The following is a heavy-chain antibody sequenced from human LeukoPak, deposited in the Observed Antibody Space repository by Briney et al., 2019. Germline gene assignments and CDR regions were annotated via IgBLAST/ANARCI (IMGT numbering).Heavy chain of an antibody. D-gene: IGHD3-3*01. Sequence: SETLSLTCTVSGGSISSSDYYWGWIRQPPGKGLEWIGSVYYSGSTFYNPSLKSRVTISGDTSKNHFSLKLSSVTAADTAVYYCASWSPVRRGFDYWGQGTLVTVSS. J-gene: IGHJ4*02. V-gene: IGHV4-39*02. CDR3: ASWSPVRRGFDY. CDR1: GGSISSSDYY. CDR2: VYYSGST.